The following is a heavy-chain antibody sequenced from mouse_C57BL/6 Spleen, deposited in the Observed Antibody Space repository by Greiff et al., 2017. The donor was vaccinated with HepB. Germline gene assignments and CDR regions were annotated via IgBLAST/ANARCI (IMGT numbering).Heavy chain of an antibody. CDR1: GYTFTDYY. CDR3: ARLDNGYFDV. V-gene: IGHV1-26*01. J-gene: IGHJ1*03. CDR2: INPNNGGT. Sequence: EVQLQQSGPELVKPGASVKISCKASGYTFTDYYMNWVKQSHGKSLEWIGDINPNNGGTSYNQKFKGKATLTVDKSSSTAYMELRSLTSEDSAVYYCARLDNGYFDVWGTGTTVTVSS. D-gene: IGHD1-3*01.